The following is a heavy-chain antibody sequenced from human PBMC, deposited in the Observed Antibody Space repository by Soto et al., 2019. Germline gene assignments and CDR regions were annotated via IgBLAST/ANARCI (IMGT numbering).Heavy chain of an antibody. CDR2: ISAYNGNT. D-gene: IGHD2-2*01. CDR1: GYTFTSYG. CDR3: ARERPPFCSSTSCYEYYYYYMDV. Sequence: ASVKVSCKASGYTFTSYGISWVRQAPGQGLEWMGWISAYNGNTNYAQKLQGRVTMTTDTSTSTAYMELRSLRSDDTAVYYCARERPPFCSSTSCYEYYYYYMDVWGKGTTVTVSS. J-gene: IGHJ6*03. V-gene: IGHV1-18*01.